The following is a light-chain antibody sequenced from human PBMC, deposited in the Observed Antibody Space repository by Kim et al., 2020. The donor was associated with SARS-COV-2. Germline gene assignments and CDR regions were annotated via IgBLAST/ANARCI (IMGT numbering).Light chain of an antibody. J-gene: IGLJ2*01. CDR2: YDS. CDR3: QVWDSSSDHRVV. CDR1: GIGSKR. Sequence: PGKTARVSCGGNGIGSKRVHWYQQRSGQAPVLVIYYDSDRPSGIPERFSGSNSGNTATLTISRVEAGDEADYYCQVWDSSSDHRVVFGGGTQLTVL. V-gene: IGLV3-21*04.